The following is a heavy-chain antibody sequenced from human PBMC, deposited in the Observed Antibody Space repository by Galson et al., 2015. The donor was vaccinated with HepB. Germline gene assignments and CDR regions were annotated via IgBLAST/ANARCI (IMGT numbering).Heavy chain of an antibody. J-gene: IGHJ4*02. Sequence: SLRLSCAASGFTFSSYGMSWVRQAPGKGLEWVSTFGASGGSTYYADSVKGRFAISRDNSKSTLYLQLNSLRAEDTAVYYCAKRFGNNYFDYWGQGTLVTVSS. CDR1: GFTFSSYG. V-gene: IGHV3-23*01. CDR3: AKRFGNNYFDY. D-gene: IGHD2/OR15-2a*01. CDR2: FGASGGST.